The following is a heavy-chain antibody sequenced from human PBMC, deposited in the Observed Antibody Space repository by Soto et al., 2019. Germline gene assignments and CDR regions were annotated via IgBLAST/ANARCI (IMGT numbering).Heavy chain of an antibody. CDR1: GGTFSSYA. D-gene: IGHD6-13*01. Sequence: SVKVSCKASGGTFSSYAISWVRQAPGQGLEWMGGIIPIFGTANYAQKFQGRVTITADESTSTAYMELSSLRSEDTAVYYCARVRKLVRDAFDIWGQGTMVTGSS. CDR2: IIPIFGTA. J-gene: IGHJ3*02. CDR3: ARVRKLVRDAFDI. V-gene: IGHV1-69*13.